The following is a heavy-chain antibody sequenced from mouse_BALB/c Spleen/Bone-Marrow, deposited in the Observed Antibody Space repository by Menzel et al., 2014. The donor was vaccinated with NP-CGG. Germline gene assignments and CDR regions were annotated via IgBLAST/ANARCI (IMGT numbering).Heavy chain of an antibody. V-gene: IGHV4-1*02. CDR1: GFDFSRYW. CDR2: INPDSSTI. CDR3: ARLGDYGWFAY. J-gene: IGHJ3*01. Sequence: EVQLVESGGGLVQPGGSLKLSCAASGFDFSRYWMSWVRQAPGEGLEWIGEINPDSSTINYTPSLKDKFIISRDNAKNSLYLQMIKVRSEDTAFYYCARLGDYGWFAYWGQGTLVTVSA. D-gene: IGHD2-4*01.